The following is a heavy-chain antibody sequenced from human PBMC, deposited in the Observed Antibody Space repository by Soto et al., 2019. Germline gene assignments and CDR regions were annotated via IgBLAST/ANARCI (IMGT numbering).Heavy chain of an antibody. V-gene: IGHV5-51*01. CDR1: GYTFTDYW. CDR3: ARHTSNFRYYYYAMDV. D-gene: IGHD2-2*01. Sequence: GESLKISCKGSGYTFTDYWIGWVRQLPGKGLEWMGIIYPGDSDTRYSPSFQGHVTITVDKSTSTAYLQWNTLKASDTAMYYCARHTSNFRYYYYAMDVWGQGTTVTVPS. J-gene: IGHJ6*02. CDR2: IYPGDSDT.